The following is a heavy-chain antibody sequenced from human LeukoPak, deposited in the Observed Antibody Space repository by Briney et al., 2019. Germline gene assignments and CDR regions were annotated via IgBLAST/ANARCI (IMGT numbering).Heavy chain of an antibody. J-gene: IGHJ3*02. V-gene: IGHV4-4*07. CDR3: ARVIVGASFAALDI. D-gene: IGHD1-26*01. CDR1: GGSIRSYF. CDR2: IYTSGST. Sequence: SETLSLTCTVSGGSIRSYFWSWIRQPAGKGLEWIGRIYTSGSTNYYPSLPSRVTMSVDTSKNHFSLKLSSVTAADTAVYYCARVIVGASFAALDIWGQGTMVTVSS.